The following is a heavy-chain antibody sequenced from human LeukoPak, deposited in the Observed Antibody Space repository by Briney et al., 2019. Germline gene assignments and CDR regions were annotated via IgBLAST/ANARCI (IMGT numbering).Heavy chain of an antibody. D-gene: IGHD1-26*01. CDR1: GFTFSGYW. J-gene: IGHJ4*02. CDR3: ARDSIYSGSFSSFDL. Sequence: GGSLRLSCAASGFTFSGYWMSWVRQAPGKGLEWVANIGEDGSGKHYVDSVRGRFTISRDSAKNSLYLQVNSLKAEDTAMYYCARDSIYSGSFSSFDLWGQGTLVTVSS. V-gene: IGHV3-7*01. CDR2: IGEDGSGK.